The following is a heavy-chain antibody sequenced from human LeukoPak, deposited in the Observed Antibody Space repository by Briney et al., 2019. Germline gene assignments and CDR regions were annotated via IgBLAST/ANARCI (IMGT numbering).Heavy chain of an antibody. V-gene: IGHV3-7*01. CDR3: ARDRLLRSSDWAEVPDAFDI. J-gene: IGHJ3*02. CDR1: GFTFSSYW. D-gene: IGHD3-9*01. CDR2: IKQDGSEK. Sequence: PGGSLRLSCAASGFTFSSYWMSWVRQAPGKGLEWVANIKQDGSEKYYVDSVKGRFTISRDNAKNSLYLQMNSLRAEDTAVYYCARDRLLRSSDWAEVPDAFDIWGQGTMVTVSS.